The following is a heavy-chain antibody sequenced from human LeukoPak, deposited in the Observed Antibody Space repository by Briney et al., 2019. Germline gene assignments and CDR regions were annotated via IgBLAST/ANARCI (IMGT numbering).Heavy chain of an antibody. J-gene: IGHJ4*02. V-gene: IGHV3-48*01. D-gene: IGHD6-6*01. Sequence: GGSLRLSCAASGFPFSTYTMNRVRQAPGKGLEWVSYISSTSNTIYYADSVKGRFTISRDNARNSLYLQVNSLRAEDTAVYYCARVGYSDSSDYWGQGTLVTVSS. CDR3: ARVGYSDSSDY. CDR1: GFPFSTYT. CDR2: ISSTSNTI.